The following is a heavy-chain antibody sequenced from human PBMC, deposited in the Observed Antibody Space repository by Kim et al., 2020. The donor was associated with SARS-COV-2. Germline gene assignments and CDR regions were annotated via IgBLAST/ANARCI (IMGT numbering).Heavy chain of an antibody. D-gene: IGHD2-2*01. CDR3: ARDRAYCSSTSCYRGGYFDY. J-gene: IGHJ4*02. V-gene: IGHV3-30*04. Sequence: GGSLRLSCAASGFTFSSYAMHWVRQAPGKGLEWVAVISYDGSNKYYADSVKGRFTISRDNSKNTLYLQMNSLRAEDTAVYYCARDRAYCSSTSCYRGGYFDYWGQGTLVTVSS. CDR2: ISYDGSNK. CDR1: GFTFSSYA.